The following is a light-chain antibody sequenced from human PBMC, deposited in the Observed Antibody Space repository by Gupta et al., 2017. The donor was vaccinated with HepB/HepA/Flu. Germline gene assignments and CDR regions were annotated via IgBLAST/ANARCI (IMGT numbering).Light chain of an antibody. Sequence: DIQMTQSPSALTASVGDSVTITCRASQSISIRLAWYQQKPGKAPKLLIYKASTLESGVPARFSGSGSGTEFTLTISGLQPDDFATYYCQQYSTYTWTFGQGTKVEIK. CDR1: QSISIR. J-gene: IGKJ1*01. CDR3: QQYSTYTWT. V-gene: IGKV1-5*03. CDR2: KAS.